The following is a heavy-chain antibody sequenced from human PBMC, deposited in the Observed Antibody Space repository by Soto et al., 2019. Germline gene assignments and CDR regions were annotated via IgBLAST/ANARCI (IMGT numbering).Heavy chain of an antibody. Sequence: AVKVSCEASGYTFTNYGIIWLRQSPGLGLEWMGWISAYNGNTNYAQKLQGRVTFTTDTSTGTAYMELRSLRSDDTAVYYCARDDSGYRDGDYLDLYTFWGQGTLVLVSS. D-gene: IGHD4-17*01. CDR1: GYTFTNYG. CDR2: ISAYNGNT. V-gene: IGHV1-18*04. J-gene: IGHJ4*02. CDR3: ARDDSGYRDGDYLDLYTF.